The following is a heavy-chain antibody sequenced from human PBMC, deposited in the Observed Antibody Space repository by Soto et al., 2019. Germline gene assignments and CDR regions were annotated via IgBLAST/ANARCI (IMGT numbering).Heavy chain of an antibody. Sequence: EVQLLESGGGLVQPGGSLRLSCAASGFTFSSHAMNWVRQAPGKGLEWVSSVSGSGGSTYYADSVKGRFTISRDNSKNTLYLQVNSLRAEDTAVYYCAKEWLYGSGSFYYYYGMDVWGQWTTVTVSS. CDR1: GFTFSSHA. V-gene: IGHV3-23*01. D-gene: IGHD3-10*01. J-gene: IGHJ6*02. CDR3: AKEWLYGSGSFYYYYGMDV. CDR2: VSGSGGST.